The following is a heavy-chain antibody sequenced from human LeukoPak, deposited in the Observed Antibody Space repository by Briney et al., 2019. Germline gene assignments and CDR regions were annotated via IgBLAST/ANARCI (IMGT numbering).Heavy chain of an antibody. J-gene: IGHJ4*02. D-gene: IGHD3-10*01. Sequence: GGSLRLSCTASGFTFSNYWMHWVRQAPGQGLVWVSRINTDGSSTSYADSVKGRFTISRDNAKNTLYLQMNSLRAEDTALYYCAKISDFYGSGTDWGQGTLVTVSS. CDR3: AKISDFYGSGTD. CDR2: INTDGSST. CDR1: GFTFSNYW. V-gene: IGHV3-74*01.